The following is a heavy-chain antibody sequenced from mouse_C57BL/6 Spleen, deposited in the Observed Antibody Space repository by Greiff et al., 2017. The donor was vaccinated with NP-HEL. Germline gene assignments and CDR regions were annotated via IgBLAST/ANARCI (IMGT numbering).Heavy chain of an antibody. Sequence: QVQLQQPGAELVKPGASVKLSCKASGYTFTSYWMHWVKQRPGQGLEWIGMIHPNSGSTNYNEKFKSKATLTVDKSSSTAYMQLSSLTSEDSAVYYCARSLITTVVATGFDYWGQGTTLTVSS. V-gene: IGHV1-64*01. CDR1: GYTFTSYW. J-gene: IGHJ2*01. D-gene: IGHD1-1*01. CDR2: IHPNSGST. CDR3: ARSLITTVVATGFDY.